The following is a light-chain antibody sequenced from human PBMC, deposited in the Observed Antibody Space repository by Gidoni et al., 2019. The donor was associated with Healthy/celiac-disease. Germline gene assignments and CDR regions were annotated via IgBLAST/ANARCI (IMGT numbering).Light chain of an antibody. CDR1: QDISNY. CDR2: DAS. V-gene: IGKV1-33*01. Sequence: IQMPQSPSSLSASVGERVTITCQASQDISNYLNWYKQKPGNAPKLLIYDASNLETGVPSRFSGSGSGTDFTFTISSLQPEDIATYYCQQYDNLLTFGGGTKVEIK. J-gene: IGKJ4*01. CDR3: QQYDNLLT.